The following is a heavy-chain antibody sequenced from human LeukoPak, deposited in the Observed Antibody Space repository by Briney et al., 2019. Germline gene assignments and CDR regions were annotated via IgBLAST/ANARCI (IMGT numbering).Heavy chain of an antibody. CDR1: GGTFSSYA. V-gene: IGHV1-69*04. J-gene: IGHJ5*02. CDR2: IIPILGIA. D-gene: IGHD3-3*01. Sequence: SVKVSCKASGGTFSSYAISWVRQAPGQGLEWMGRIIPILGIANYAQKFQGRVTITADKSTSTAYMELSSLRSEDTAVYYCARDENYDFWSDYPTNNWFDPWGQGTLVTVSS. CDR3: ARDENYDFWSDYPTNNWFDP.